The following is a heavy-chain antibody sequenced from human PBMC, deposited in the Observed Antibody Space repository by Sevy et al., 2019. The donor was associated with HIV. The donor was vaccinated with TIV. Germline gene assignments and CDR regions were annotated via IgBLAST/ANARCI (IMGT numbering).Heavy chain of an antibody. CDR3: AREPHRVRSSGWYGRRDYYYGMDV. D-gene: IGHD6-19*01. J-gene: IGHJ6*02. Sequence: SETLSLTCTVSGGSISSYYWSWIRQPAGKGLEWIGRIYTSGSTNYNPSLKSRVTMSVDTSKNQFSLKLSSVTAADTAVYYCAREPHRVRSSGWYGRRDYYYGMDVWGQGTTVTVSS. CDR2: IYTSGST. CDR1: GGSISSYY. V-gene: IGHV4-4*07.